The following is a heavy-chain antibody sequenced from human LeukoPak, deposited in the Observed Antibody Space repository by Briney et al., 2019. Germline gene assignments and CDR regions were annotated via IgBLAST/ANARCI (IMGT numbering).Heavy chain of an antibody. J-gene: IGHJ4*02. CDR2: ISGSGGST. Sequence: GGSLRLSCAASGFTFSSYAMSWVRQAPGKGLEWVSAISGSGGSTYYADSVKGRFTISRDNSKNTLYLQMNSLRAEDTAVYYCARVPVQLWSKTYFDYWGQGTLVTVSS. CDR3: ARVPVQLWSKTYFDY. CDR1: GFTFSSYA. D-gene: IGHD5-18*01. V-gene: IGHV3-23*01.